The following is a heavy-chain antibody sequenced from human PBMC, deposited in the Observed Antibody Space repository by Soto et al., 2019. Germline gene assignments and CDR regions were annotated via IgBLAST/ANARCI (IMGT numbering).Heavy chain of an antibody. Sequence: QVQLVQSGAEVKKPGSSVKVSCKASGGTFSSYTISWVRQAPGQGLEWMGRIIPILGIANYAQKFQGRVTITADKSTSTAYMELSSLRSEDTAVYYCARRGGGVGAAKNESDYWGQGTLVTVSS. CDR2: IIPILGIA. J-gene: IGHJ4*02. V-gene: IGHV1-69*02. CDR1: GGTFSSYT. CDR3: ARRGGGVGAAKNESDY. D-gene: IGHD3-16*01.